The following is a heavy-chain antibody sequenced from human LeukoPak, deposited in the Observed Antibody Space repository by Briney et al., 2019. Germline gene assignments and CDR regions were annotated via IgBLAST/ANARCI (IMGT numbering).Heavy chain of an antibody. J-gene: IGHJ4*02. D-gene: IGHD2-2*01. CDR2: IYYSGST. CDR1: GVSISSGDYY. V-gene: IGHV4-30-4*01. CDR3: AREDKLLFLDY. Sequence: PSETLSLTCTVSGVSISSGDYYWNWIRQPPGKGLEWIGYIYYSGSTYYNTSLKSRVTISVDTSKNQFSLKLRSVTAADTAVYYCAREDKLLFLDYWGQGTLVTVSS.